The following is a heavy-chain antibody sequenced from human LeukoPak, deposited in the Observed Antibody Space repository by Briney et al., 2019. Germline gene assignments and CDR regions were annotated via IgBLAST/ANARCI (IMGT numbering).Heavy chain of an antibody. CDR1: GFTFSNFA. CDR3: ARDRLTNDAFDI. D-gene: IGHD2-8*01. J-gene: IGHJ3*02. V-gene: IGHV3-74*01. CDR2: INSDGSGT. Sequence: GGSLRLSCAASGFTFSNFAVSWVRQAPGKGLEWVSRINSDGSGTSDADFVRGRSTISRDNSKNTLYLQMNSLRAEDTAMYYCARDRLTNDAFDIWGQGTMVTVSS.